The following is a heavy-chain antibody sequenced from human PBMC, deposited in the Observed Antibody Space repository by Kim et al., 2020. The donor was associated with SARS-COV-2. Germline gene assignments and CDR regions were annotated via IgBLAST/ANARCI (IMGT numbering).Heavy chain of an antibody. CDR1: GFTFVGYE. D-gene: IGHD4-17*01. Sequence: GGSLRLSCATSGFTFVGYEMNWVRQAPGKGLEWVAYISADGSRGEYADSVEGRFSIFKDNAQKSLFLQMNSLRAEDTALYYCTRDNPTVADFDSWGQGTL. J-gene: IGHJ4*02. CDR3: TRDNPTVADFDS. CDR2: ISADGSRG. V-gene: IGHV3-48*03.